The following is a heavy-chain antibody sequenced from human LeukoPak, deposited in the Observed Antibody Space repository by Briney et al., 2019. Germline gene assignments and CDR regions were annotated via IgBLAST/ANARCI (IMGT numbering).Heavy chain of an antibody. Sequence: PGGSLRLSCAASGFTFSNYDMTWVRQAPGKGLEWVSGISGSHYNAYYADSVKGRFTISRDNSKNTVYLQMDSLRGDDTAIYYCAKGSLDGWQVLYRYFDYWGQGTLVTVSS. CDR1: GFTFSNYD. D-gene: IGHD6-19*01. J-gene: IGHJ4*02. CDR3: AKGSLDGWQVLYRYFDY. CDR2: ISGSHYNA. V-gene: IGHV3-23*01.